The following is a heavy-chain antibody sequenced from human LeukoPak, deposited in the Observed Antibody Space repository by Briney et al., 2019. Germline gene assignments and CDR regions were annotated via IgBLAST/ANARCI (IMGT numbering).Heavy chain of an antibody. V-gene: IGHV5-51*01. CDR2: IYPGDSDT. CDR1: GYSFTRNW. Sequence: GESLKISCKGSGYSFTRNWIGWVRQMPGKGLEWMGIIYPGDSDTRYSPSFQGQVTISADKSISTAYLQWSSLKASDTAIYYCARHKSDTPKTYYFDFWGQGTLVTVSS. J-gene: IGHJ4*02. CDR3: ARHKSDTPKTYYFDF. D-gene: IGHD5-18*01.